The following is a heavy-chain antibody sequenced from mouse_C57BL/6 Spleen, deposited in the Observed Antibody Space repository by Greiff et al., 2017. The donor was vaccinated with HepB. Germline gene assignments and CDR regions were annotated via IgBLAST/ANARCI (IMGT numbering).Heavy chain of an antibody. D-gene: IGHD2-2*01. CDR3: ARHEDIGYDGGYAMDY. CDR2: FYPGSGSI. V-gene: IGHV1-62-2*01. CDR1: GYTFTEYT. J-gene: IGHJ4*01. Sequence: VQRVESGAELVKPGASVKLSCKASGYTFTEYTIHWVKQRSGQGLEWIGWFYPGSGSIKYNEKFKDKATLTADKSSSTVYMELSRLTSEDSAVYFCARHEDIGYDGGYAMDYWGQGTSVTVSS.